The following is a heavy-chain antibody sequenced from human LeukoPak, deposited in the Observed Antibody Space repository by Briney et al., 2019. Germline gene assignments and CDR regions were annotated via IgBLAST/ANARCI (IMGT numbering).Heavy chain of an antibody. J-gene: IGHJ4*02. CDR1: GFTFSSYG. CDR2: IRYVGSNK. D-gene: IGHD6-13*01. V-gene: IGHV3-30*02. CDR3: AALSSSWSGRVFDY. Sequence: PGGSLRLSCAASGFTFSSYGMHWVRQAPGKGLEWVAFIRYVGSNKYYADSVKGRFTISRDNSKNTLYLQMNSLRAEDTAVYYCAALSSSWSGRVFDYWGQGTLVTVSS.